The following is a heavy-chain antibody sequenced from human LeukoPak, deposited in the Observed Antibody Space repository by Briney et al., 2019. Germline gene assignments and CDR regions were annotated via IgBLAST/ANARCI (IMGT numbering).Heavy chain of an antibody. Sequence: SETLSLTCTVSGGSISSYYWSWIRQPAGKRLEWIGRIYTSGSTNYNPSLKSRVTMSVDTSKNQFSLKLSSVTAADTAVYYCARIPSILDAFDIWGQGTMVTVSS. CDR2: IYTSGST. J-gene: IGHJ3*02. V-gene: IGHV4-4*07. CDR3: ARIPSILDAFDI. D-gene: IGHD6-6*01. CDR1: GGSISSYY.